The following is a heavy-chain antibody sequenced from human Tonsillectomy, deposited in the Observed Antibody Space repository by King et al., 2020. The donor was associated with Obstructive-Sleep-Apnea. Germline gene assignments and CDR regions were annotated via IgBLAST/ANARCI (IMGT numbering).Heavy chain of an antibody. J-gene: IGHJ5*02. CDR3: ARVTTKRFGDPRGWFDP. V-gene: IGHV1-69*18. D-gene: IGHD3-10*01. Sequence: QLVQSGAEMKKPGSSVKVSCKASGCTFSSYAISSVRQAPGQGLEWMGRIMPIFGTANYATKFQGRVPITADESTSTAYMEMCSLRSEDTAVYYCARVTTKRFGDPRGWFDPWGQGTLVTVSS. CDR2: IMPIFGTA. CDR1: GCTFSSYA.